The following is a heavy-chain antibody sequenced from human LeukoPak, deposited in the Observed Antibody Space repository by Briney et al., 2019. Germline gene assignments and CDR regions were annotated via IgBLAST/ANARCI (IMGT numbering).Heavy chain of an antibody. CDR3: ARHEAGPSYSGSYNNWFDP. D-gene: IGHD1-26*01. CDR1: GGSVSSYY. CDR2: IYTSGST. Sequence: SETLSLTCTVSGGSVSSYYWSWIRQPPGKGQEWIGYIYTSGSTNYNPSLKSRVTISVDTSKNQFSLKLTSVTAADTAVYYCARHEAGPSYSGSYNNWFDPWGQGTLVTVSS. V-gene: IGHV4-4*09. J-gene: IGHJ5*02.